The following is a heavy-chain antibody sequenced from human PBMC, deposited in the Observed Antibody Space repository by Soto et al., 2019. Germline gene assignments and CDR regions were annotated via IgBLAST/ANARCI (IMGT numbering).Heavy chain of an antibody. D-gene: IGHD3-22*01. V-gene: IGHV3-23*01. J-gene: IGHJ4*02. CDR3: ARGSTAYYYDT. CDR1: GFTFGSYA. CDR2: ISTGVGST. Sequence: EEQLLESGGGLIQPGGSLRLSCAASGFTFGSYAMNWVRQAPGKGLEWVAAISTGVGSTYYADSVKGRFTISRDNSRNTLYLQMNSLGVEDTAVYYCARGSTAYYYDTWGQGTLVTVSS.